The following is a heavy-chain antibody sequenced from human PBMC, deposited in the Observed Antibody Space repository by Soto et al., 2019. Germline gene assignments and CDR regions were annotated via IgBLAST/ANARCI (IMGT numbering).Heavy chain of an antibody. J-gene: IGHJ4*02. CDR3: GEEGPLLAWVPPGD. D-gene: IGHD2-2*01. V-gene: IGHV3-23*01. Sequence: EVQLLESGGGLVQPGGSLRLSCAASGFTFSSYAMSWVRQAPGKGLEWVSAISGSGGSTYYADSVKGRFTISRDNSKNKLYLEMNSLRTQGTGVYYCGEEGPLLAWVPPGDWGQGTLVTVSS. CDR2: ISGSGGST. CDR1: GFTFSSYA.